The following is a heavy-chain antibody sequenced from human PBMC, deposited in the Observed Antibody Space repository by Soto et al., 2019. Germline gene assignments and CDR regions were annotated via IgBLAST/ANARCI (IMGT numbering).Heavy chain of an antibody. J-gene: IGHJ6*02. Sequence: ESLSPTCTVSGGSTSTYYGSWIRQLPGRGLEWVGCIYHNAATRYNCYLQSRLTISLDTSKNQLSLNLSSVTPAETAVYYWERGGGGSGYDSVVRMDVWGQGTTVTVSS. CDR3: ERGGGGSGYDSVVRMDV. D-gene: IGHD5-12*01. CDR1: GGSTSTYY. V-gene: IGHV4-59*01. CDR2: IYHNAAT.